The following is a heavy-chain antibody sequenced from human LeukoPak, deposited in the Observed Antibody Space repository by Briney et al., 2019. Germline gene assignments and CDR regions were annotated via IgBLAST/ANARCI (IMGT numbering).Heavy chain of an antibody. CDR1: GFTVSNDY. J-gene: IGHJ5*02. V-gene: IGHV3-66*02. CDR2: IYGDGTT. Sequence: GGSLRLSCPASGFTVSNDYMAWVRQAPGRGLEWVSLIYGDGTTFYTDSVKGRFTISRDNFKNTLYLQMSSLRPEDAALYYCARECAGAQSWVALDPWGQGTLVTVSS. CDR3: ARECAGAQSWVALDP. D-gene: IGHD3-10*01.